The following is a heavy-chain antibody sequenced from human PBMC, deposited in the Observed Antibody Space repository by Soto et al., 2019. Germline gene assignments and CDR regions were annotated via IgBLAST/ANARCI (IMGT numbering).Heavy chain of an antibody. CDR1: GGTFSSYA. J-gene: IGHJ4*02. CDR2: IIPIFGTA. V-gene: IGHV1-69*13. D-gene: IGHD3-9*01. Sequence: SVKVSFKASGGTFSSYAISWVRQAPGQGLEWMGGIIPIFGTANYAQKFQGRVTITADESTSTAYMELSSLRSEDTAVYYCARNVLRYFDWLFDPYYFDYWGQGTLVTVSS. CDR3: ARNVLRYFDWLFDPYYFDY.